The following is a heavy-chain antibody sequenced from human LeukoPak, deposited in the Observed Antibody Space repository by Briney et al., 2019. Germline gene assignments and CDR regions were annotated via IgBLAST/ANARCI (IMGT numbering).Heavy chain of an antibody. CDR3: TINLPTNRRFQH. J-gene: IGHJ1*01. CDR1: GYTFTSYD. V-gene: IGHV1-8*01. D-gene: IGHD1-14*01. Sequence: ASVKVSCKASGYTFTSYDINWVRQATGQGLEWMGWMNPNSGNTGYAQKFQGRVTMTRNTSISTAYMELSSLRSEDTAVYCCTINLPTNRRFQHWGQGTLVTVSS. CDR2: MNPNSGNT.